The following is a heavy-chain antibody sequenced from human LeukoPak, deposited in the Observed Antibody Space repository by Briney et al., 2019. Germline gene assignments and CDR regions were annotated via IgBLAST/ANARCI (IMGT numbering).Heavy chain of an antibody. CDR3: AREGRDFWSGSRGWFDP. CDR1: GASISSGDYY. J-gene: IGHJ5*02. V-gene: IGHV4-30-4*01. CDR2: THYSGSS. Sequence: PSETLSLTCTVSGASISSGDYYWSWIRQPPGKGLKWIAYTHYSGSSFYNPSLKSRITISVDTSKNQFSLRLSSVTAADTAVYYCAREGRDFWSGSRGWFDPWGQGTLVTVSS. D-gene: IGHD3-3*01.